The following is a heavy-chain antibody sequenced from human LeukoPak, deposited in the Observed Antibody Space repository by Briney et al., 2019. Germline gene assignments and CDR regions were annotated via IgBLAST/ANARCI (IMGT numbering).Heavy chain of an antibody. CDR2: ISGSRVYT. D-gene: IGHD2-15*01. CDR1: GFTFSDHY. Sequence: PGGSLRLSCAASGFTFSDHYMSWIRQAPGKGLEWVSYISGSRVYTNYADSVKGRFTISRDNAKNSLYLQMNSLRAEDTAVYYCARDSYCNGNRCYLTTPYWGQGTLVTVSS. CDR3: ARDSYCNGNRCYLTTPY. V-gene: IGHV3-11*06. J-gene: IGHJ4*02.